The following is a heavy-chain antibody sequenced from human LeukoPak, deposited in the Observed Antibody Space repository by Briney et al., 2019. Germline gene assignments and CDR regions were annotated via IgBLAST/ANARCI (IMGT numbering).Heavy chain of an antibody. J-gene: IGHJ4*02. CDR2: ISYDGSNK. CDR3: AREGDTVMVVFDY. D-gene: IGHD5-18*01. CDR1: GFTFSSYA. Sequence: GGSLRLSCAASGFTFSSYAMHWVRQAPGKGLEWVAVISYDGSNKYYADSVKGRFTISRDNSKNTLYLQMNSLRAEDTAVYYCAREGDTVMVVFDYWGQGTLVTVSS. V-gene: IGHV3-30*04.